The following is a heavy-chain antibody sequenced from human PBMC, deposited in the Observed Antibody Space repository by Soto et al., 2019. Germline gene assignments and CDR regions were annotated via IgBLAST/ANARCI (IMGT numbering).Heavy chain of an antibody. CDR1: GGTFSSYT. D-gene: IGHD4-17*01. CDR2: IIPILGIA. V-gene: IGHV1-69*08. CDR3: ARESGGEGGMTTLTSWFDP. J-gene: IGHJ5*02. Sequence: QVQLVQSGAEVKKPGSSVKVSCKASGGTFSSYTISWVRQAPGQGLEWVGRIIPILGIANYAQKFQGRVTITADKSTNTAYMELSSLRSEDTAVYYCARESGGEGGMTTLTSWFDPWGQGTLVTVSS.